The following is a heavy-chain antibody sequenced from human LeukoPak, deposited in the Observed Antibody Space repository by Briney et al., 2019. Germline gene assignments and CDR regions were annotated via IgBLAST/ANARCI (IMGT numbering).Heavy chain of an antibody. CDR1: GGSISSGGYS. V-gene: IGHV4-30-2*03. CDR3: ARHLSAVTISWFDP. Sequence: PSETLSLTCAVSGGSISSGGYSWSWIRQPPGKGLEWIGYIYYSGSTYYNPSLKSRVTISVDTSKNQFSLKLRSVTAADTAVYYCARHLSAVTISWFDPWGQGTLVTVSS. CDR2: IYYSGST. J-gene: IGHJ5*02. D-gene: IGHD4-17*01.